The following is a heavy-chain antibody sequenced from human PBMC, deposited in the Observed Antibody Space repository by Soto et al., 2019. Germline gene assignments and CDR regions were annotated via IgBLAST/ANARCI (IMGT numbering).Heavy chain of an antibody. CDR2: ISGSGGST. D-gene: IGHD3-3*01. Sequence: EVQLLESGGGLVQPGGSLSLSCAASGFTFSSYAMSWVLQAPGKRLEWVSAISGSGGSTYYADSVKGRFTISRDNSKNTLYLPMTSLRAEDTAVYYWAKGATILGWFDSWGQGTLVTVAS. J-gene: IGHJ5*01. CDR1: GFTFSSYA. CDR3: AKGATILGWFDS. V-gene: IGHV3-23*01.